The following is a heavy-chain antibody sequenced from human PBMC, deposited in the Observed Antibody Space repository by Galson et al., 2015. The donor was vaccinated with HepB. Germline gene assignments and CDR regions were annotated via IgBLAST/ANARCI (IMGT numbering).Heavy chain of an antibody. V-gene: IGHV1-24*01. D-gene: IGHD3-22*01. CDR2: FDPEDGET. CDR3: ATDLLYYDKSAFDI. Sequence: SVKVSCKVSGYTLTDLSMHWVRQAPGKGLEWMVGFDPEDGETIYAQKFQGRVTMTEDTSTDTAYMELSSLRSEDTAVYYCATDLLYYDKSAFDISGQGTMVTVSS. CDR1: GYTLTDLS. J-gene: IGHJ3*02.